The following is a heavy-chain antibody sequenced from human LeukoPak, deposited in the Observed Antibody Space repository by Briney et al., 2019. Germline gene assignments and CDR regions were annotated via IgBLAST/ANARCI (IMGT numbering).Heavy chain of an antibody. V-gene: IGHV3-23*01. CDR2: ISGSGGST. CDR1: GYSISRGYY. D-gene: IGHD6-13*01. CDR3: AKDPYSREYENSYYFDY. Sequence: PSETLSLTCNVSGYSISRGYYWGWIRQPPGKGLEWVSAISGSGGSTYYADSVKGRFTISRDNSKNTLYLQMNSLRAEDTAVYYCAKDPYSREYENSYYFDYWGQGTLVTVSS. J-gene: IGHJ4*02.